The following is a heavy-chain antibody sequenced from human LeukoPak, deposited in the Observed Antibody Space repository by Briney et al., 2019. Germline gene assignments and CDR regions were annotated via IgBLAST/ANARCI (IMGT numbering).Heavy chain of an antibody. Sequence: ASVKVSCKASGGTFSSYAISWVRQAPGQGLEWMGGIIPIFGTANYAQKFQGRVTITTDESTSTAYMELSSLRSEDTAVYYCARTPITIFRVVIIGGAFDYWGQGTLVTVSS. D-gene: IGHD3-3*01. CDR2: IIPIFGTA. V-gene: IGHV1-69*05. CDR3: ARTPITIFRVVIIGGAFDY. J-gene: IGHJ4*02. CDR1: GGTFSSYA.